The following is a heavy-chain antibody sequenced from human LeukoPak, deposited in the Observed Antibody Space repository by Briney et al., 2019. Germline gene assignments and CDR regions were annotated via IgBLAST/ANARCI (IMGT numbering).Heavy chain of an antibody. CDR2: IHPGDYDT. CDR1: GFSLNTYW. J-gene: IGHJ6*02. V-gene: IGHV5-51*01. D-gene: IGHD3-10*01. CDR3: ARLGFLSGSGSYYRKKSRLYGMDV. Sequence: KDGESLKISCQGSGFSLNTYWIGWVSQMPGKGPEWMGIIHPGDYDTRYSPSFQGQVTISADKSISTAYLQWSSLKASDTAMYYCARLGFLSGSGSYYRKKSRLYGMDVWGQGTTVTVSS.